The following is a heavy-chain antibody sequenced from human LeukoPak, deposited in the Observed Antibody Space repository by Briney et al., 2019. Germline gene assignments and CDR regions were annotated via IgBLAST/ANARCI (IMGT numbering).Heavy chain of an antibody. D-gene: IGHD3-22*01. CDR2: ISGSGGST. CDR1: GFTFSSYA. CDR3: AKKTYYYDSSGSYYYYMDV. J-gene: IGHJ6*03. V-gene: IGHV3-23*01. Sequence: GGSLRLSCAASGFTFSSYAMSWVRQAPGKGLEWVSAISGSGGSTYYADSVKGRFTISRDNSKNTLYLQMNSLRAEDTAVYYCAKKTYYYDSSGSYYYYMDVWGKGTTVTVSS.